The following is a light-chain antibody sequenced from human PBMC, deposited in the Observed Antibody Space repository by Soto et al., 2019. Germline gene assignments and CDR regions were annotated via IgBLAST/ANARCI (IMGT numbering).Light chain of an antibody. J-gene: IGLJ3*02. V-gene: IGLV2-14*01. CDR2: EVA. CDR1: SGDVGAYNY. Sequence: QSALTQPRSVSGSPGQSVTISCTGTSGDVGAYNYVSWYQQHPGKVPRLLIYEVANRPSGVSHRFSGSKSGNTASLTISAVQAEDEADYYCSSFTNSFSLVFGGGTKLTVL. CDR3: SSFTNSFSLV.